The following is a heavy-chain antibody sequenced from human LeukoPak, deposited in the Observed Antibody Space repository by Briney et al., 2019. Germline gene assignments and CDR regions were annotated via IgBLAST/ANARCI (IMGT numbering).Heavy chain of an antibody. CDR2: ITGSGGGT. CDR1: GFTFSIYA. CDR3: ARGQPQYYFDY. D-gene: IGHD3-16*01. J-gene: IGHJ4*02. V-gene: IGHV3-23*01. Sequence: GGSLRLSCAASGFTFSIYAMTWVRQTPGKGLEWVSTITGSGGGTYYADSVKGRFTISRDNSKNTLYLQMNSLRAEDTAVYYCARGQPQYYFDYWGQGTLVTVSS.